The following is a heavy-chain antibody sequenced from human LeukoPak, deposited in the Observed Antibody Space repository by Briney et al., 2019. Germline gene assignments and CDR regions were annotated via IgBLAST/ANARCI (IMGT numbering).Heavy chain of an antibody. Sequence: PSETLSLTCTVSGGSISSSSYYWGWIRQPPGKGLEWIGSIYYSGSTYYNPSLKSRVTISVDTSKNQFSLKLSSVTAADTAVYYCARLPYAYNNWFDPWGQGTLVTVSS. J-gene: IGHJ5*02. CDR3: ARLPYAYNNWFDP. D-gene: IGHD5-24*01. V-gene: IGHV4-39*01. CDR2: IYYSGST. CDR1: GGSISSSSYY.